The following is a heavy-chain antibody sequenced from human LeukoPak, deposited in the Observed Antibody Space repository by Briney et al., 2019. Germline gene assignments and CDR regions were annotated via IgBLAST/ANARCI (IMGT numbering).Heavy chain of an antibody. CDR2: IDPSDSYT. Sequence: GESLRISCKGSGYSFTSYWITWGRQMRGKGLEWMGRIDPSDSYTSYSPSFQGHVTISADKSISTAYLQWSSLKASDTAMYYCARHSYGSGNPTFDYWGQGTLVTVSS. J-gene: IGHJ4*02. CDR1: GYSFTSYW. D-gene: IGHD3-10*01. CDR3: ARHSYGSGNPTFDY. V-gene: IGHV5-10-1*01.